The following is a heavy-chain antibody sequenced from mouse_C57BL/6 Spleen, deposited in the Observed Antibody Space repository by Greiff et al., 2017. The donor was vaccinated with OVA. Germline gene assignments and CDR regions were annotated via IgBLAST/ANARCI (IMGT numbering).Heavy chain of an antibody. V-gene: IGHV1-82*01. CDR1: GYAFSSSW. Sequence: QVQLQQSGPELVKPGASVKISCKASGYAFSSSWMNWVKQRPGKGLEWIGRIYPGDGDTNYNGKFKGKATLTADKSSSTAYMQLSSLTSEDSAVYFCARGNSRAMDYWGQGTSVTVSS. CDR3: ARGNSRAMDY. D-gene: IGHD2-1*01. CDR2: IYPGDGDT. J-gene: IGHJ4*01.